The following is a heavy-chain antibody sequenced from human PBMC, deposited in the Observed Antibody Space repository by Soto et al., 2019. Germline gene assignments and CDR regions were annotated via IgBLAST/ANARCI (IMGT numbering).Heavy chain of an antibody. CDR3: AREGSGSSPTGYFDY. Sequence: QVQLVESGGGVVQPGRSLRLSCAASGFTFSSYGMHWVRQAPGKGLEWVAVIWYDGSNKYYADSVKGRFTISRDNSKNTLYLQMNSLRAEDTAVYYCAREGSGSSPTGYFDYWGRGTLVTVSS. CDR2: IWYDGSNK. V-gene: IGHV3-33*01. J-gene: IGHJ4*02. D-gene: IGHD6-13*01. CDR1: GFTFSSYG.